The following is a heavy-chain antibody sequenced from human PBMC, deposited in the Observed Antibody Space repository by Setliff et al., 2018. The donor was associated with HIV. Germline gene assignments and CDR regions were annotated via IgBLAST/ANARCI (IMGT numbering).Heavy chain of an antibody. CDR2: IDPNGGNT. J-gene: IGHJ4*02. V-gene: IGHV1-46*01. CDR3: AREAYSSSSVEI. D-gene: IGHD6-13*01. CDR1: GYTFTSYY. Sequence: ASVKVSCKASGYTFTSYYLHWLRQAPGHGLEWMGIIDPNGGNTNFAQKFQGRVTMTRDTSTSTVYMELSSLTTDDTAVYYCAREAYSSSSVEIWGQGTLVTVSS.